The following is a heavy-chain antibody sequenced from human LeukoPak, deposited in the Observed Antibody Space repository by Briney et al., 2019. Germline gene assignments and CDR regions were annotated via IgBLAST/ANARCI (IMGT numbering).Heavy chain of an antibody. CDR3: ARDGGTDWYDP. Sequence: PRGSLRLSCAASGFSISGYWMTWVRQAPGKGLEWVANIKQDGSVKTYVDSVKGRFTISRDNAKNSLYLQMDSLRVEDTAMYYCARDGGTDWYDPWGQGTLVTVSS. CDR2: IKQDGSVK. J-gene: IGHJ5*02. V-gene: IGHV3-7*01. CDR1: GFSISGYW. D-gene: IGHD3-16*01.